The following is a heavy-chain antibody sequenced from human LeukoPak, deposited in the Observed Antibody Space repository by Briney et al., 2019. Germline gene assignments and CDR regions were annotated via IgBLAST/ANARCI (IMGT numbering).Heavy chain of an antibody. D-gene: IGHD4-17*01. CDR3: ARDWGRGDSKYLDF. J-gene: IGHJ4*02. Sequence: PGGSLRLSCAASGFTFNNYGMHWVRQAPGKGLECVALISNDGSKKYYAGSAKGRVTISRDNSRNTVCLEMNSLRGDDTAVYFCARDWGRGDSKYLDFWGQGILVTVSS. CDR1: GFTFNNYG. CDR2: ISNDGSKK. V-gene: IGHV3-30*03.